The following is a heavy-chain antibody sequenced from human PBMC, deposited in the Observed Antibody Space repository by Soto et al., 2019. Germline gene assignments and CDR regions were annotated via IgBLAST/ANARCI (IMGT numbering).Heavy chain of an antibody. J-gene: IGHJ4*02. Sequence: SETLSLTCTGSGGSISSSSYFWGWIRQPPGKGLEWIGYIYYSGSTNYNPSLKSRVTISVDTSKNQFSLKLSSVTAADTAVYYCARHRYSYGVYYFDYWGQGTLVTVSS. CDR3: ARHRYSYGVYYFDY. CDR2: IYYSGST. D-gene: IGHD5-18*01. CDR1: GGSISSSSYF. V-gene: IGHV4-61*05.